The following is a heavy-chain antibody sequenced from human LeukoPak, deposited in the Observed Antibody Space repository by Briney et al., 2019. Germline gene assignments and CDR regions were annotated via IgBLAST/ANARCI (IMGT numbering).Heavy chain of an antibody. CDR1: GGSFSGYY. J-gene: IGHJ2*01. Sequence: SETLSLTCAVYGGSFSGYYWSWIRQPPGKGLEWLGEINHSGSTNYNPSLKSRVTISVDTSKNQFSLKLSSVTAADTAVYYCARVGLQPPYGWYFDLWGRGTLVTVSS. V-gene: IGHV4-34*01. D-gene: IGHD1-1*01. CDR3: ARVGLQPPYGWYFDL. CDR2: INHSGST.